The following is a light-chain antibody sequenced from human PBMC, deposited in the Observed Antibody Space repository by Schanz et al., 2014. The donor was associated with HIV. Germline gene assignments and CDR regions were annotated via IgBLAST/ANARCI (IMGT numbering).Light chain of an antibody. CDR3: SSFAGNNKLL. CDR1: SSDVGGYDY. V-gene: IGLV2-8*01. Sequence: QSALTQPASVSGSPGQSITISCTGDSSDVGGYDYVSWYQQHPGKAPKLIIFDVSERPSAVPDRFSGSKSGNTASLTVSGLQPEDEADYYCSSFAGNNKLLFGGGTKLTVL. CDR2: DVS. J-gene: IGLJ2*01.